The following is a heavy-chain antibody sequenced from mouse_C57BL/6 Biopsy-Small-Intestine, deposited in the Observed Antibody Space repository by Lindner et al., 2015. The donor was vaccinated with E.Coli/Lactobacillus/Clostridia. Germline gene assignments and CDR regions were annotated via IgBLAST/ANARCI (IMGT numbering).Heavy chain of an antibody. D-gene: IGHD2-5*01. CDR2: ISYSGTT. Sequence: VQLQESSVPSAWTNLSSDSRPSSCSVTATPSQYYWNWIRKFPGNKLEYMGYISYSGTTYYNPSLKSRISITRDTSKNQYYLHLTSVTIEDTATYYCARYPSNLYAMDYWGSRNLSHRLL. CDR3: ARYPSNLYAMDY. J-gene: IGHJ4*01. CDR1: ATPSQYY. V-gene: IGHV3-8*01.